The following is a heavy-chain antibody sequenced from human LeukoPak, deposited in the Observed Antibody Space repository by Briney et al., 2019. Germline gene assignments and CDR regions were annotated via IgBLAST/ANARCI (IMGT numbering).Heavy chain of an antibody. J-gene: IGHJ4*02. CDR1: GFTFSSYS. CDR3: AKVDRTVVTTSLDY. D-gene: IGHD4-23*01. V-gene: IGHV3-21*01. CDR2: ISSSSSYI. Sequence: GGSLRLSCAASGFTFSSYSMNWVRQAPGKGLEWVSSISSSSSYIYYADSVKGRFTISRDNAKNSLYLQMNSLRAEDTAVYYCAKVDRTVVTTSLDYWGQGTLVTVSS.